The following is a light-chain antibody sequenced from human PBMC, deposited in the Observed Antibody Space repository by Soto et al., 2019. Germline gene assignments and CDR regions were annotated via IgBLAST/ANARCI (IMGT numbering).Light chain of an antibody. J-gene: IGKJ4*01. CDR2: QAS. CDR3: QEYNSY. V-gene: IGKV1-5*03. CDR1: EAIDNW. Sequence: DIQMTQSPSTLSASVGDRVTITCRTSEAIDNWLAWYQQKPGKAPKLLIYQASSLEGGVPSRFSGSGYGTEFTRTISSLQPDDSATYYCQEYNSYFGGGTRVEIK.